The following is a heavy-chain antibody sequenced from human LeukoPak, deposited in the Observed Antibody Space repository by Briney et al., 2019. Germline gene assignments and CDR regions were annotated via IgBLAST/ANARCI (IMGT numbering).Heavy chain of an antibody. Sequence: ASVTVSCKASGGTFSSYAISWVRQAPGQGLEWMGGIIPIFGTANYAQKFQGRVTITADESTSTAYMELSSLRSEDTAVYYCARGTIQTYYYDSSGYYPFGYWGQGTLVTVSS. J-gene: IGHJ4*02. D-gene: IGHD3-22*01. CDR3: ARGTIQTYYYDSSGYYPFGY. V-gene: IGHV1-69*13. CDR1: GGTFSSYA. CDR2: IIPIFGTA.